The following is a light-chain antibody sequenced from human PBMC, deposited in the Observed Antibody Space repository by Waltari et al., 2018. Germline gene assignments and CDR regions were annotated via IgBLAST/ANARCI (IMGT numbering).Light chain of an antibody. J-gene: IGLJ3*02. V-gene: IGLV8-61*01. Sequence: QTVVTQEPSLSVSPGGTVTLTCALSSCSLSTPSYPTWYQQTPGQAPRTLVYKANARSSGVPDRFSGSILGNTAALTITGAQADDESDYYCALYMGSGIWVFGGGTRLTVL. CDR2: KAN. CDR3: ALYMGSGIWV. CDR1: SCSLSTPSY.